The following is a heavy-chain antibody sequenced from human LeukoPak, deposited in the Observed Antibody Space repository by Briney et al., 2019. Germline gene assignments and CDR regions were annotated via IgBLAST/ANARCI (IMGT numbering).Heavy chain of an antibody. CDR1: GFTFGTFD. CDR3: VRDSEGSFDY. CDR2: LACLDASCTE. D-gene: IGHD3-10*01. Sequence: PGRSLRLSCAASGFTFGTFDMSWVRQAPGKGLEWVSTLACLDASCTEYYSDSVKGCFSISRDKSKSTLSLQVNSLRVEDTAMYYCVRDSEGSFDYWGQGTLVTVSS. J-gene: IGHJ4*02. V-gene: IGHV3-23*01.